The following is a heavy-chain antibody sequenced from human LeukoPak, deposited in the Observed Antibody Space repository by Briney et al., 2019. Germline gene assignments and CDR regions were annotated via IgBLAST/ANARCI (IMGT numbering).Heavy chain of an antibody. Sequence: PGRSLRLSCAASGFTFDDYAMHWVRQVPGKGLEWVSGIGWKSNSIGYADSVKGRFTISRDNAKNSLYLQMNSLRAEDTALYYCAKDRGSNYYYMDVWGKGTTVTFSS. CDR2: IGWKSNSI. D-gene: IGHD3-10*01. CDR1: GFTFDDYA. CDR3: AKDRGSNYYYMDV. V-gene: IGHV3-9*01. J-gene: IGHJ6*03.